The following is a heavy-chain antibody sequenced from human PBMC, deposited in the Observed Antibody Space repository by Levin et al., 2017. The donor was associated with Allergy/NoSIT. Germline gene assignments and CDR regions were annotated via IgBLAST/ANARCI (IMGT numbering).Heavy chain of an antibody. CDR3: ARGPKDIVVVPAANWFDP. CDR1: GGTFSSYT. D-gene: IGHD2-2*01. V-gene: IGHV1-69*02. J-gene: IGHJ5*02. Sequence: ASVKVSCKASGGTFSSYTISWVRQAPGQGLEWMGRIIPILGIANYAQKFQGRVTITADKSTSTAYMELSSLRSEDTAVYYCARGPKDIVVVPAANWFDPWGQGTLVTVSS. CDR2: IIPILGIA.